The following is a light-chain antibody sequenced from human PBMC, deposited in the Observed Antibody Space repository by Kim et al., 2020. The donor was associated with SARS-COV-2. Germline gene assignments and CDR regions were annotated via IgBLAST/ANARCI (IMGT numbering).Light chain of an antibody. Sequence: GQKVTISCSGSTSNIGNNYVSWYQQLPGTAPKLLIYDKNKRPSGMPDRFSGSKSGTSATLGITGLQTGDEAYYYCVTWDNSLNVWVFGGGTQLTVL. CDR1: TSNIGNNY. CDR2: DKN. CDR3: VTWDNSLNVWV. J-gene: IGLJ3*02. V-gene: IGLV1-51*01.